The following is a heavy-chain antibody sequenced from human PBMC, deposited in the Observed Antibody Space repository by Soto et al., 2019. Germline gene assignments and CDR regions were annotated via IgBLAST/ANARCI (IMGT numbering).Heavy chain of an antibody. CDR1: GGSISSYY. D-gene: IGHD6-13*01. CDR3: ARLFTYSSRWSRFDY. J-gene: IGHJ4*02. V-gene: IGHV4-59*08. CDR2: IYYSGGT. Sequence: SDTLSRTFTVSGGSISSYYWSWIRQPPGTGLEWIGYIYYSGGTNCNPSRKSVVTISVDTSKNQFSLKLSSVTAADTAVYYCARLFTYSSRWSRFDYWGQGTLVTVS.